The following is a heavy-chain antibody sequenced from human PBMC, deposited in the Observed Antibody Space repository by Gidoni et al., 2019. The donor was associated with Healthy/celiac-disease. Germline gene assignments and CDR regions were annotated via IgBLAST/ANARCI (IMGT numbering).Heavy chain of an antibody. V-gene: IGHV3-48*01. J-gene: IGHJ4*02. CDR1: GFTSSYYG. Sequence: EVQLVGSGGDLVQPGGSPRLSCAASGFTSSYYGLDWFRQAPGKGLVWVSSIGSRGGSIYYADSVKCRFTISRDNAKNSLYLQMNSLRVEDTAVYYCARTRGGDTRDFDYWGQGTLVTVSS. CDR3: ARTRGGDTRDFDY. CDR2: IGSRGGSI. D-gene: IGHD2-21*01.